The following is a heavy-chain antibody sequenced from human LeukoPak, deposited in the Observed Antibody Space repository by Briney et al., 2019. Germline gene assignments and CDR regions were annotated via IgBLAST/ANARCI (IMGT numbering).Heavy chain of an antibody. J-gene: IGHJ6*04. Sequence: SETLSLTCTVSGGSVSSGSYYWSWIRQPPGKGLEWIGYIYYSGSTNYNPSLKSRVTISVDTSKNQFSLKLSSVTAADTAVYYCARADLKLDTPTDYYYYGMDVWGKGTTVTVSS. V-gene: IGHV4-61*01. CDR1: GGSVSSGSYY. D-gene: IGHD3/OR15-3a*01. CDR2: IYYSGST. CDR3: ARADLKLDTPTDYYYYGMDV.